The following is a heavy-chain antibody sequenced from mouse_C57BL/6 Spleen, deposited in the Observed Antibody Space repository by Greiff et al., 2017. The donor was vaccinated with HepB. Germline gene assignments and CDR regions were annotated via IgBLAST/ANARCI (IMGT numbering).Heavy chain of an antibody. J-gene: IGHJ1*03. CDR1: GYTFTSYG. V-gene: IGHV1-81*01. Sequence: VQLQQSGAELARPGASVKLSCKASGYTFTSYGISWVKQRTGQGLEWIGEIYPRSGNTYYNEKFKGKATLTADKSSSTAYMELRSLTSEDSAVYFCARPGYYGSSPHWYFDVWGTGTTVTVSS. CDR2: IYPRSGNT. CDR3: ARPGYYGSSPHWYFDV. D-gene: IGHD1-1*01.